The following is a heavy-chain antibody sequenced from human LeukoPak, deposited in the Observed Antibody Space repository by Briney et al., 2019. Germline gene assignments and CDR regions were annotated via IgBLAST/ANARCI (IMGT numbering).Heavy chain of an antibody. CDR2: IYHSGST. J-gene: IGHJ3*02. CDR1: GGSISSGSYS. Sequence: SETLSLTCTVSGGSISSGSYSWSWIRQPPGKGLEWIGYIYHSGSTYYNPSLKSRVTISVDRSKNQFSLKLTSVTAADTAVYYCARFPRITGTTSDGFDIWGQGTMVTVSS. CDR3: ARFPRITGTTSDGFDI. V-gene: IGHV4-30-2*01. D-gene: IGHD1-7*01.